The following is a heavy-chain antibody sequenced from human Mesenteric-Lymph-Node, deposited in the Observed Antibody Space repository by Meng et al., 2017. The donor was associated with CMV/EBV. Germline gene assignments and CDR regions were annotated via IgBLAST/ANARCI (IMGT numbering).Heavy chain of an antibody. J-gene: IGHJ4*02. D-gene: IGHD6-13*01. CDR1: GFTFNNYA. Sequence: GGSLRLSCAASGFTFNNYAMGWVRQAPGKGLEWVSTISSGGSSTYYADSVKGRFTISRDNSKNTLYVQMNSLRAEDTAVYYCAKDPTASSRWFFDFWGQGTLVTVSS. CDR3: AKDPTASSRWFFDF. CDR2: ISSGGSST. V-gene: IGHV3-23*01.